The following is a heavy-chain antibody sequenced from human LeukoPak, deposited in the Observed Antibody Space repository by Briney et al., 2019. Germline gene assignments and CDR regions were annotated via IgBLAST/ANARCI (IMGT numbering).Heavy chain of an antibody. CDR2: IYYSGST. J-gene: IGHJ5*02. CDR3: ARVVVVAARAGWFDP. Sequence: PSETLSLTCTVSGGSISSYYWSWIRQPPGKGLEWIGYIYYSGSTNYNPSLKSRVTIPVDTSKNQFSLKLSSVTAADTAVYYCARVVVVAARAGWFDPWGQGTLVTVSS. V-gene: IGHV4-59*01. CDR1: GGSISSYY. D-gene: IGHD2-15*01.